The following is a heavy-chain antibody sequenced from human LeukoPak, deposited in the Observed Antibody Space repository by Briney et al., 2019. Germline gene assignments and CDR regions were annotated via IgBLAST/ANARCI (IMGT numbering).Heavy chain of an antibody. Sequence: ASVKVSCKASGYTFTSYYMHWVRQAPGQGLEWMGIINPSGGSTSYAQKFQGRVTMTRDTSISTAYMELSRLRSDDTAVYYCARDHTEWELPPYYYYMDVWGKGTTVTVSS. CDR2: INPSGGST. J-gene: IGHJ6*03. V-gene: IGHV1-46*01. D-gene: IGHD1-26*01. CDR1: GYTFTSYY. CDR3: ARDHTEWELPPYYYYMDV.